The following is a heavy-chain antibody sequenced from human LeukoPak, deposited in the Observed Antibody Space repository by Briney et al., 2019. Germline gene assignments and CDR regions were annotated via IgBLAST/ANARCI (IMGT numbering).Heavy chain of an antibody. D-gene: IGHD2-15*01. CDR3: ARIYCDGGGCYWFDP. V-gene: IGHV4-4*07. Sequence: PSETLSLTCTVSGVSISSYYWSWIRQAAGKGLEWIGRINTSGNTNYNPSLKSRVSLSVDTSKNQFSLKLSSVTAADTAVHYCARIYCDGGGCYWFDPWGQGTLVTVSS. J-gene: IGHJ5*02. CDR2: INTSGNT. CDR1: GVSISSYY.